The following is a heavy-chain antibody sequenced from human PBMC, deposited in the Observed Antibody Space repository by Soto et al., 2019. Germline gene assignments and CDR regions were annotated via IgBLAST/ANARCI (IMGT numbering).Heavy chain of an antibody. CDR3: ARSSRGGNAGYFNL. CDR2: IYSGGTT. Sequence: EVQLVETGGGLIQPGGSLRLSCAVSGFSVGSNYMSWVRQAPGKGLEWVSVIYSGGTTHDADSVKGGFTTSRDNSKNMVYLQMNSLRVEDTAVYYCARSSRGGNAGYFNLWGRGTLVTVSS. D-gene: IGHD2-15*01. J-gene: IGHJ2*01. V-gene: IGHV3-53*02. CDR1: GFSVGSNY.